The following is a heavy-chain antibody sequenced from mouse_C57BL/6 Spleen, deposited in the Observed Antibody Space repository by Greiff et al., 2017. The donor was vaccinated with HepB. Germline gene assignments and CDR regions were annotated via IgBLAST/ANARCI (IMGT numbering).Heavy chain of an antibody. V-gene: IGHV1-59*01. Sequence: QVQLQQPGAELVRPGTSVKLSCKASGYTFTSYWMHWVKQRPGQGLEWIGMIDPSDSYTNYNQKFKGKATLTVDTSSSTAYMQLSSLTSEDSAVYYCARPLITTVVATPKYFDVWGTGTTVTVSS. CDR2: IDPSDSYT. J-gene: IGHJ1*03. D-gene: IGHD1-1*01. CDR3: ARPLITTVVATPKYFDV. CDR1: GYTFTSYW.